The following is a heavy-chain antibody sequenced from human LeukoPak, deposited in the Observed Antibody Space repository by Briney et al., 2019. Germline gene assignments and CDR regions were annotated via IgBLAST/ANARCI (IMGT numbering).Heavy chain of an antibody. CDR1: GFTFSSYW. Sequence: AGSLRLSCAASGFTFSSYWMSWVRQAPGKGLEWVANVKQDGSEENFVDSVKGRFTISRDNAKKSLYLQMNSLRAEDTAVYYCARGSSAGASLRHDYWGQGTPVTVPS. CDR3: ARGSSAGASLRHDY. CDR2: VKQDGSEE. V-gene: IGHV3-7*01. D-gene: IGHD1-26*01. J-gene: IGHJ4*02.